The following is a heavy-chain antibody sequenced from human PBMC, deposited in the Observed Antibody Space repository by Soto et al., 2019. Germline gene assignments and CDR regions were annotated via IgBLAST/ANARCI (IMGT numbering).Heavy chain of an antibody. CDR2: ISGSGGST. V-gene: IGHV3-23*01. Sequence: EVQLLESGGGLVQPGGSLRLSCAASGFTFSSYAMSWVRQAPGKGLEWVSAISGSGGSTYYADSVKCRFPISRDNSKNTLYLQMNSLRAEDTAVDYCAKGPQLDWYFDLWGGGTLVTVSS. CDR1: GFTFSSYA. CDR3: AKGPQLDWYFDL. D-gene: IGHD2-2*01. J-gene: IGHJ2*01.